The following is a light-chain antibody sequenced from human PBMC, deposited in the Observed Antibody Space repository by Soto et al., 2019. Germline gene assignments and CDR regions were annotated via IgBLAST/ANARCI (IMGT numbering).Light chain of an antibody. Sequence: DVQMTQSPSTLSASVGDGVTITCRASQSISRWLAWYQQKPGKSPTLLIYETASLEDGVPSRFTGSGSGAEFSLNISSLQRDDFAGYYGQQYKDCWKFGQGTTGDIK. J-gene: IGKJ1*01. V-gene: IGKV1-5*03. CDR2: ETA. CDR3: QQYKDCWK. CDR1: QSISRW.